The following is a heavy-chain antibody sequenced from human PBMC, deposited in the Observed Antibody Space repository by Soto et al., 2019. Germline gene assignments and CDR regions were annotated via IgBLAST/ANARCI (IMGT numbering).Heavy chain of an antibody. V-gene: IGHV3-30-3*01. CDR2: ISYDGSNK. J-gene: IGHJ4*02. CDR3: ARDSRGYAGY. Sequence: QVQLVESGGGVVQPGRSLRLSCAASGFTFSSYAMHWVRQAPGKGLEWVAVISYDGSNKYYADSVKGRFTISRDNSKNKLYLQMNSLRAEDTAVYYCARDSRGYAGYWGQGTLVTVYS. D-gene: IGHD5-12*01. CDR1: GFTFSSYA.